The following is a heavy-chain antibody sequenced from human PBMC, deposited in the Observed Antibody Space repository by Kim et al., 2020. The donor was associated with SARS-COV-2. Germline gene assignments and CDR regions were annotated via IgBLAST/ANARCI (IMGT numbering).Heavy chain of an antibody. Sequence: VKGRFTMSRDNAENSLYLQMNNLRAEDTALYYCAKTPRTGTTYYFYHGMDVWGQGTTVTVSS. J-gene: IGHJ6*02. CDR3: AKTPRTGTTYYFYHGMDV. D-gene: IGHD1-7*01. V-gene: IGHV3-9*01.